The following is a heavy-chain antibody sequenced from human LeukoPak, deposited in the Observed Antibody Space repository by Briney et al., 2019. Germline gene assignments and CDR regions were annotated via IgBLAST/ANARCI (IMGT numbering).Heavy chain of an antibody. CDR3: ATSGGDYYYYSLDV. D-gene: IGHD3-10*01. Sequence: ASVKVSCKASGYTFTGYYMHWVRQAPGQGLEWMGWINPSSGGTNYAQKFQGRVTMTRDTSISTAYMELSSLTSEDTAVYYCATSGGDYYYYSLDVWGKGTPVTISS. CDR2: INPSSGGT. J-gene: IGHJ6*03. V-gene: IGHV1-2*02. CDR1: GYTFTGYY.